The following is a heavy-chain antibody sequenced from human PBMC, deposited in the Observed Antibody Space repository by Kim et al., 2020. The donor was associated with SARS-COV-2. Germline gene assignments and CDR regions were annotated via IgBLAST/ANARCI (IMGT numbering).Heavy chain of an antibody. CDR3: ARDQGYYDILTGYNNDAFDI. CDR1: GYTFTSYG. V-gene: IGHV1-18*01. J-gene: IGHJ3*02. D-gene: IGHD3-9*01. Sequence: ASVKVSCKASGYTFTSYGISWVRQAPGQGLEWMGWISAYNGNTNYAQKLQGRVTMTTDTSTSTAYMELRSLRSDDTAVYYCARDQGYYDILTGYNNDAFDIWGQGTMVTVSS. CDR2: ISAYNGNT.